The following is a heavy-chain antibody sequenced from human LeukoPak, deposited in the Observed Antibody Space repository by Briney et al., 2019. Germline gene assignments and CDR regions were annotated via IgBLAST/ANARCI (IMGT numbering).Heavy chain of an antibody. Sequence: SETLSLTCAVYGRSFSGYYWSWIRQPPGKGLEWIGEINHSGSTNYNPSLKSRVTISVDTSKNQFSLKLSSVTAADTAVYYCARGRNWFDPWGQGTLVTVSS. J-gene: IGHJ5*02. CDR1: GRSFSGYY. V-gene: IGHV4-34*01. CDR3: ARGRNWFDP. CDR2: INHSGST.